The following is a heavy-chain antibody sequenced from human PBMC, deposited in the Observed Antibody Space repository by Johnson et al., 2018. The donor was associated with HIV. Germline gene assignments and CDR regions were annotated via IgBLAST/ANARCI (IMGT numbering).Heavy chain of an antibody. CDR1: GFTFDDYA. Sequence: VQLVESGGVVVQPGGSLRLSCAASGFTFDDYAMHWVRQAPGKGLEWVAGISWNSGSIVYVDSVNGRFTISRDNAKNSLYLQMNSLRAEDTALYYCARDPPYVEEAFDIWGQGTMVTVSS. V-gene: IGHV3-9*01. CDR3: ARDPPYVEEAFDI. CDR2: ISWNSGSI. D-gene: IGHD3-16*01. J-gene: IGHJ3*02.